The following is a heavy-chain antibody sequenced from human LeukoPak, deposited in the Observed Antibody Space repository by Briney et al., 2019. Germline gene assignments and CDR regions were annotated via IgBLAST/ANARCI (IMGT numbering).Heavy chain of an antibody. Sequence: ASVKVSCKASGYTFTSYGISWERQAPGQGHERMGWISAYNGNTNYAQKLQGRVTMTTDTSTSTAYMELRSLRSDDTAVYYCARGGLEMATIALAYWGQGTLVTVSS. CDR3: ARGGLEMATIALAY. D-gene: IGHD5-24*01. CDR1: GYTFTSYG. J-gene: IGHJ4*02. V-gene: IGHV1-18*01. CDR2: ISAYNGNT.